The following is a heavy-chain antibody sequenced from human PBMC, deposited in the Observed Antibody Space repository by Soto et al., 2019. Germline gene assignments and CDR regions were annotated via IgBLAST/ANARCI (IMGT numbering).Heavy chain of an antibody. D-gene: IGHD6-19*01. CDR3: ARRTIKPGIAVAGSYWYFDL. J-gene: IGHJ2*01. CDR1: GGSISSGDYY. V-gene: IGHV4-30-4*01. Sequence: PSETVSLTCTVSGGSISSGDYYWSWIRQPPGKGLEWIGYIYYSGSTYYNPSLKSRVTISVDTSKNQFSLKLSSVTAADTAVYYCARRTIKPGIAVAGSYWYFDLWGRGTLVTVSS. CDR2: IYYSGST.